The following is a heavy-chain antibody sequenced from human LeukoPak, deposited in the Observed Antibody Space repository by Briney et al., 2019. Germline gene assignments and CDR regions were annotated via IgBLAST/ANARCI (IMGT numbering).Heavy chain of an antibody. CDR2: IYHSGST. CDR1: GGSISSSNW. D-gene: IGHD3-16*01. Sequence: SGTLSLTCAVSGGSISSSNWWSWVRQPPGKGLEWIGEIYHSGSTNYNSSLKSRVTISVDTSKNQFSLKLSSVTAADTAVYYCARGRLMASLDYWGQGTLVTVSS. V-gene: IGHV4-4*02. CDR3: ARGRLMASLDY. J-gene: IGHJ4*02.